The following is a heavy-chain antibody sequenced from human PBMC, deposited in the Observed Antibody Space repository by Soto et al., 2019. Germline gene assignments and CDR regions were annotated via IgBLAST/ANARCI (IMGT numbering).Heavy chain of an antibody. CDR3: AGGGGSYGPFEY. J-gene: IGHJ4*02. CDR1: VGSVNSGSYY. Sequence: SETLSLTCTFSVGSVNSGSYYCSWIRQPPGKGLEWIGYIYYSGSTNYNPSLKSRVTMSLDTSKNQFSLKLNSVTAADTALYFFAGGGGSYGPFEYWGQGTLVNVSS. D-gene: IGHD1-26*01. V-gene: IGHV4-61*01. CDR2: IYYSGST.